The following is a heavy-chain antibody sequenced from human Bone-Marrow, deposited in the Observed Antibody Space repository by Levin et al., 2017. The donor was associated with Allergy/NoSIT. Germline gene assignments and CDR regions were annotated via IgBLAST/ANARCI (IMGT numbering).Heavy chain of an antibody. CDR2: IYYTGST. Sequence: PSETLSLTCTFSGPVTSGSYYWSWIRQSPGKGLEWIGYIYYTGSTDYNPSLTSRVTISVDNSKRHISLRMTSVTAADTAQYYYCYGDYVAGVFPIWGQGTMVIVSS. CDR3: CYGDYVAGVFPI. J-gene: IGHJ3*01. D-gene: IGHD4-17*01. CDR1: GPVTSGSYY. V-gene: IGHV4-61*03.